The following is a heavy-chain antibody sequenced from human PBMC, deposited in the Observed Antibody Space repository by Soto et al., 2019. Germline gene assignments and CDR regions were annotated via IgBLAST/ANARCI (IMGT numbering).Heavy chain of an antibody. CDR1: GFTFSSYA. Sequence: GGSLRLSCAASGFTFSSYAMHWVRQAPGKGLEWVAVISYDGSNKYYADSVKGRFTISRDNSKNTLYLQMNSLRAEDTAVYYCARDLAGTFDYWGQGTLVTVSS. CDR3: ARDLAGTFDY. V-gene: IGHV3-30-3*01. D-gene: IGHD6-13*01. J-gene: IGHJ4*02. CDR2: ISYDGSNK.